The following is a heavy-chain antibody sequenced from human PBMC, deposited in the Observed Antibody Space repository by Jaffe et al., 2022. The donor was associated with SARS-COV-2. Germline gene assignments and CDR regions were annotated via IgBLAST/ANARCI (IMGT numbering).Heavy chain of an antibody. V-gene: IGHV4-59*01. J-gene: IGHJ2*01. CDR2: IYYSGST. D-gene: IGHD3-10*01. Sequence: QVQLQESGPGLVKPSETLSLTCTVSGGSISSYYWSWIRQPPGKGLEWIGYIYYSGSTNYNPSLKSRVTISVDTSKNQFSLKLSSVTAADTAVYYCARDRLLWFGELPDGDQVTEYFDLWGRGTLVTVSS. CDR3: ARDRLLWFGELPDGDQVTEYFDL. CDR1: GGSISSYY.